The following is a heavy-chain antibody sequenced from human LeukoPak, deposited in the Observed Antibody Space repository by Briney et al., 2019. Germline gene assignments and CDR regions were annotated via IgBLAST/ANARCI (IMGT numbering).Heavy chain of an antibody. CDR1: GFTFSNYE. D-gene: IGHD4-23*01. V-gene: IGHV3-48*03. J-gene: IGHJ4*02. Sequence: PGGSLRLSCAPSGFTFSNYEVNGVRQAPGKGLEWVSYNRCSGSTIYYADSITGDFTISRENAKNALYLQMNTPRAEDTAVYYCARPGNNSGLGDYWGKGTLVTVSS. CDR2: NRCSGSTI. CDR3: ARPGNNSGLGDY.